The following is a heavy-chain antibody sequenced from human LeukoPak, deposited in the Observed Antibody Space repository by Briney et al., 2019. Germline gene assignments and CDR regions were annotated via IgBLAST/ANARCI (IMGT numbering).Heavy chain of an antibody. D-gene: IGHD2-15*01. V-gene: IGHV3-23*01. J-gene: IGHJ1*01. CDR1: GFTTYT. CDR3: AKDGSYCSGGSCYLEYFQH. Sequence: GGSLRLSCAASGFTTYTLHWVRQAPGKGLEWVSAISGSGGSTYYADSVKGRFTISRDNSKNTLYLQMNSLRAEDTAVYYCAKDGSYCSGGSCYLEYFQHWGQGTLVTVSS. CDR2: ISGSGGST.